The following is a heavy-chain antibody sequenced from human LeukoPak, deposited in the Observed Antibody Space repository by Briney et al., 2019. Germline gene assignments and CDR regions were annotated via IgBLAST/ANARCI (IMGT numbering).Heavy chain of an antibody. J-gene: IGHJ4*02. D-gene: IGHD4-23*01. CDR3: ARDSYGGNSGMPFDY. Sequence: SETVSLTCTVSGGSISSYYWSWIRQPAGKGLEWIGRIYTSGSTNYNPSLKSRVTMSVDTSKNQFSLKLSSVTAADTAVYYCARDSYGGNSGMPFDYWGQGTLVTFSS. CDR1: GGSISSYY. V-gene: IGHV4-4*07. CDR2: IYTSGST.